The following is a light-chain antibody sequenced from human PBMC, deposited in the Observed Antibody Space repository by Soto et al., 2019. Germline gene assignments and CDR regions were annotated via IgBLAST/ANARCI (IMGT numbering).Light chain of an antibody. Sequence: EIVLTQSPGTLSLSPGERATLSCRASQSASSRFLAWYQQKPGQAPRLLMYGASNRATGIPDRFSGTGSGTDFTLTISRLEPEDFAVYYCQHYGSTPYTFGLGTKLEIK. J-gene: IGKJ2*01. CDR1: QSASSRF. CDR3: QHYGSTPYT. CDR2: GAS. V-gene: IGKV3-20*01.